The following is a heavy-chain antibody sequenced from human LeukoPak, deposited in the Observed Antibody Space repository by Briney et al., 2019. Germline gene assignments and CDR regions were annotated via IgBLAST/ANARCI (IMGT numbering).Heavy chain of an antibody. CDR2: IIPIFGTA. CDR1: GGTFSSYA. V-gene: IGHV1-69*13. J-gene: IGHJ4*02. D-gene: IGHD2-15*01. Sequence: SVKVSCKASGGTFSSYAISWVRQAPGQGLEWMGGIIPIFGTANYAQKFQGRVTITADESTSTAYMELSSLRSEDTAVFYCARDCRSVSCYSVDYWGQGTLVTVSS. CDR3: ARDCRSVSCYSVDY.